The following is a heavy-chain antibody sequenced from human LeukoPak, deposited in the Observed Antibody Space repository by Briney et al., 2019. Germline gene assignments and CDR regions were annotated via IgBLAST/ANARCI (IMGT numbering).Heavy chain of an antibody. V-gene: IGHV4-59*01. CDR1: GGSISNYY. J-gene: IGHJ4*02. CDR3: ARTSLADY. CDR2: IYYSGST. Sequence: ETLSLTCTVSGGSISNYYWSWIRQPPGKGLEWIGYIYYSGSTNYNPSLKSRVTISVDTSKNQFSLKLTSVTAADTAVYYCARTSLADYWGEGTLVTVSS.